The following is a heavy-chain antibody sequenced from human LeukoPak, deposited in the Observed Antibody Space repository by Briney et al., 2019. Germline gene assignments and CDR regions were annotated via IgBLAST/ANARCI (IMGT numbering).Heavy chain of an antibody. D-gene: IGHD3-9*01. CDR1: GFTFDDYA. Sequence: PGRSLRLSCAASGFTFDDYAMHWVRQAPRTGLEWVSGISWNSGSIGYPDSVKGRFTISRDNAKNSLYLQMNSLRAEDTALYYCAKDREYDILTGYPGFDYWGQGTLVTVSS. CDR3: AKDREYDILTGYPGFDY. CDR2: ISWNSGSI. V-gene: IGHV3-9*01. J-gene: IGHJ4*02.